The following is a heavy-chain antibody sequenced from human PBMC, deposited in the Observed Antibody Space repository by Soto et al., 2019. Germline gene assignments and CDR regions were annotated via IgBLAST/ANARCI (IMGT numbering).Heavy chain of an antibody. J-gene: IGHJ6*02. CDR3: ATILHPEDEYYYYGMDV. Sequence: PGVSLRLSCAASGFTFSSYAMSWVRQAPGKGLEWVSVVAYDGSNKYYADSVKGRFTISRDNSKNTLFLQMNSLRAEDTAVYYCATILHPEDEYYYYGMDVWGQGTTVTVS. V-gene: IGHV3-30-3*01. D-gene: IGHD3-3*01. CDR1: GFTFSSYA. CDR2: VAYDGSNK.